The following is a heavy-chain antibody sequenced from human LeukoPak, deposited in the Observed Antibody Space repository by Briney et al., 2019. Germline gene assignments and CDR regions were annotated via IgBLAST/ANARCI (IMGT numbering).Heavy chain of an antibody. J-gene: IGHJ4*02. D-gene: IGHD1-7*01. CDR2: ISYDGSNK. CDR1: GFTFSSYG. Sequence: GRSLRLSCAASGFTFSSYGMHWVRQAPGKGLEWVAVISYDGSNKYYADSVKGRFTISRDNSKNTLYLQMNSLRAEDTAVYYCATQLELLHWGQGTLVTVSS. CDR3: ATQLELLH. V-gene: IGHV3-30*03.